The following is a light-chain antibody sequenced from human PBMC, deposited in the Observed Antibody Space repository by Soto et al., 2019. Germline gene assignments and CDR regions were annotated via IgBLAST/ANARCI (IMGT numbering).Light chain of an antibody. CDR3: PQYNNWPIT. CDR2: RAS. J-gene: IGKJ5*01. CDR1: QSINTL. Sequence: EVALTQSPTTLSVSPGEGATLSCRASQSINTLLAWYQQKPGQAPRLLIYRASTRATDIPARFSGSGSGTDFTLTISSLQSEDFAIYYCPQYNNWPITFGQGTRLEI. V-gene: IGKV3-15*01.